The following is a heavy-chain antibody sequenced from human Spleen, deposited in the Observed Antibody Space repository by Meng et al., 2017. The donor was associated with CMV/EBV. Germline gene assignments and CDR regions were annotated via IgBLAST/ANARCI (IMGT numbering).Heavy chain of an antibody. J-gene: IGHJ6*02. D-gene: IGHD3-3*01. Sequence: ASVKVSCKASGYTFTGYNMHWVRQAPGQGLEWMGWINPNSGGTKYAEKFQGRVTLTRDTSISTAYMELSRLKSDDTAVYYCARDRPNYDFWSGYYTLYYYYGMDVWGQGTTVTVSS. V-gene: IGHV1-2*02. CDR1: GYTFTGYN. CDR2: INPNSGGT. CDR3: ARDRPNYDFWSGYYTLYYYYGMDV.